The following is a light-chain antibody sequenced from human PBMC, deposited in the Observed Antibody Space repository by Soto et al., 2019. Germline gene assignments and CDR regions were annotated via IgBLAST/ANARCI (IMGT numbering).Light chain of an antibody. V-gene: IGLV2-14*01. CDR2: EVN. CDR3: SSYAGSNNVI. CDR1: SSDVGGYNF. Sequence: QSVLTQPASVSGSPGQSITISCTGTSSDVGGYNFVSWYQQHPGKAPKLMIFEVNNRPSGVSNRFSGSKSGNTASLTVSGLQAEDEADYYCSSYAGSNNVIFGGGTQLTVL. J-gene: IGLJ2*01.